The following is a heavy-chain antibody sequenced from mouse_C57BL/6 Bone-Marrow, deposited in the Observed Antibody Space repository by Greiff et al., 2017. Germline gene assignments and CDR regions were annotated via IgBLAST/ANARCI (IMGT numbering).Heavy chain of an antibody. V-gene: IGHV1-74*01. J-gene: IGHJ2*01. CDR3: AIGRGNDGYNFDY. CDR2: IHPSDSDT. Sequence: QVQLQQPGAELVKPGASVKVSCKASGYTFTSYWMHWVKQRPGQGLEWIGRIHPSDSDTHYNHKFKGKATLTVDKSSSTAYMQLSSLTSEDSAVYYCAIGRGNDGYNFDYWGQGTTLTVSS. CDR1: GYTFTSYW. D-gene: IGHD2-3*01.